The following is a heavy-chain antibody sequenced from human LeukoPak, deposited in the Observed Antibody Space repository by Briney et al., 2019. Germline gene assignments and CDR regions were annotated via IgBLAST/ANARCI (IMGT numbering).Heavy chain of an antibody. CDR1: GDSLNNYY. D-gene: IGHD1-14*01. J-gene: IGHJ4*02. CDR3: ARHPGANYFDY. V-gene: IGHV4-59*08. CDR2: IYYSGST. Sequence: PSETLSLTCTVSGDSLNNYYWSWIRQPPGKGLEWIGYIYYSGSTNYNPSLKSRVTISVDTSKNQFSLKVSSVTAADTALYYCARHPGANYFDYWGQGTLVTVSS.